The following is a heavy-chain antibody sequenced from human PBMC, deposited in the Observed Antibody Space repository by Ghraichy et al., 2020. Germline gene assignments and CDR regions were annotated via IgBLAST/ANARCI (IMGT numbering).Heavy chain of an antibody. CDR3: ARSTSLQPFDF. Sequence: SETLSLTCPVSGGSMFGYYWSWIRQPAGKGLEWIGRVSTTGNPNYCPSLKSRVAMSLDTSKSHFSLRLSSVTAADTAVYYCARSTSLQPFDFWGQGTLVAVSS. D-gene: IGHD5-18*01. J-gene: IGHJ4*02. CDR2: VSTTGNP. CDR1: GGSMFGYY. V-gene: IGHV4-4*07.